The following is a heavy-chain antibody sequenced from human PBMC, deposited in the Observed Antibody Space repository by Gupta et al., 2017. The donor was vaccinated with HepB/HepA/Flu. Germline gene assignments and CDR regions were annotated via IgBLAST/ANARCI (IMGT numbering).Heavy chain of an antibody. D-gene: IGHD1-7*01. CDR3: ATIEGGRGTT. CDR1: GYTFSAWY. Sequence: VQSGPEVKKPGASVTISCKTSGYTFSAWYIHWVRQTPGQGLQGLGFVPPGSGGTKIAATFRGRVIISSDTSINTAFLEVTGLTSDDTAVYSCATIEGGRGTTWGQGTLVTVSS. CDR2: VPPGSGGT. V-gene: IGHV1-2*02. J-gene: IGHJ4*02.